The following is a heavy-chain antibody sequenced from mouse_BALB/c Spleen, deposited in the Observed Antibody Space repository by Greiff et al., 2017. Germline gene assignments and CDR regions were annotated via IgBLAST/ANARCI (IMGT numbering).Heavy chain of an antibody. CDR1: GYTFTSYW. Sequence: VQLQQPGAELVKPGASVKLSCKASGYTFTSYWMHWVKQRPGQGLEWIGEINPSNGRTNYNEKFKSKATLTVDKSSSTAYMQLSSLTSEDSAVYYCARWGYDYDVYFDYWGQGTTLTVSS. V-gene: IGHV1S81*02. J-gene: IGHJ2*01. D-gene: IGHD2-4*01. CDR2: INPSNGRT. CDR3: ARWGYDYDVYFDY.